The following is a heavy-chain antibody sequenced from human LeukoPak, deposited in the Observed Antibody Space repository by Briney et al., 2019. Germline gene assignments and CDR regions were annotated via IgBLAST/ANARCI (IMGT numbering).Heavy chain of an antibody. Sequence: SVKVSCKASGGTFSSYAISWVRQAPGQGLEWMGGIIPIFGTANYAQKFQGRVAITADKSTSTAYMELSSLRSEDTAVYYCARDRASSSSPYYYYYYGMDVWGKGTTVTVSS. D-gene: IGHD6-13*01. CDR1: GGTFSSYA. CDR3: ARDRASSSSPYYYYYYGMDV. J-gene: IGHJ6*04. V-gene: IGHV1-69*06. CDR2: IIPIFGTA.